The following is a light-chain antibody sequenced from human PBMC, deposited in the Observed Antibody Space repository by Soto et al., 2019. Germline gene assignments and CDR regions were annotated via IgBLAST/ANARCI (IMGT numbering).Light chain of an antibody. CDR2: AS. Sequence: EIVLTQSPGTLSLSPGERATLSCRASQSVSDMYLAWYQQKPGQAPRLLIYASNRATGIPDRFSGRGSGTAFTLTISRLEPEDFAVYYCQHYGTSALFGPGTKVDIK. CDR3: QHYGTSAL. V-gene: IGKV3-20*01. CDR1: QSVSDMY. J-gene: IGKJ3*01.